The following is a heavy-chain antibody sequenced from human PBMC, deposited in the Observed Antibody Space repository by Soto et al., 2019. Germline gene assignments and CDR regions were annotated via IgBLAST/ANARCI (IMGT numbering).Heavy chain of an antibody. V-gene: IGHV4-59*04. CDR1: GGSISSYY. CDR2: MYYSGTS. D-gene: IGHD1-26*01. J-gene: IGHJ5*02. CDR3: ARLHCHSPNRVPHDP. Sequence: PSETLSLTCTVSGGSISSYYWSWIRQPPGKGLEWIGSMYYSGTSSYNPSLKSRVSMSVDTSKKQLSLRLTSVTAADTAVYYCARLHCHSPNRVPHDPWGQGTLVTVSS.